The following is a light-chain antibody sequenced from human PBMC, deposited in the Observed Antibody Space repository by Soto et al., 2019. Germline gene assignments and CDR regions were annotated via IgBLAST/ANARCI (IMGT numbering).Light chain of an antibody. CDR1: QSILYSSNNKNY. Sequence: DIVMTQSPESLAVSLGERATINCRSSQSILYSSNNKNYLALYHQRPGQPPNLLLYWAYTRDSGVPDRFSGSGAGKVFTLTVSNLQAEDRGIYSCQQYSSNPVTFGGET. V-gene: IGKV4-1*01. J-gene: IGKJ4*01. CDR2: WAY. CDR3: QQYSSNPVT.